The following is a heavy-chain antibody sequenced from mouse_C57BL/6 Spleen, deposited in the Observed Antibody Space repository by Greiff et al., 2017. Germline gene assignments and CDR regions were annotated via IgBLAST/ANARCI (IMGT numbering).Heavy chain of an antibody. Sequence: VQLQESGPELVKPGASVKISCKASGYSFTSYYIHWVKQRPGQGLEWIGWIYPGSGNTKYNEKFKGKATLTADTSSSTAYMQLSSLTSEDSAVYYCAGGNLYYYAMDYWGQGTSVTVSS. CDR1: GYSFTSYY. V-gene: IGHV1-66*01. J-gene: IGHJ4*01. CDR2: IYPGSGNT. D-gene: IGHD2-1*01. CDR3: AGGNLYYYAMDY.